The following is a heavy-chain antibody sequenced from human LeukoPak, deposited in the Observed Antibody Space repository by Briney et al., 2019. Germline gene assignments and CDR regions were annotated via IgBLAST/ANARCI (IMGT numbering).Heavy chain of an antibody. CDR2: IYYSGST. D-gene: IGHD2-15*01. CDR1: GGPISSSSYY. Sequence: PSETLSLTCTVSGGPISSSSYYWGWIRQPPGKGLEWIGSIYYSGSTYYNPSLKSRVTISVDTSKNQFSLKLSSVTAADTAVYYCARHVRYCSGGSCRLPWFDPWGQGTLVTVSS. J-gene: IGHJ5*02. CDR3: ARHVRYCSGGSCRLPWFDP. V-gene: IGHV4-39*01.